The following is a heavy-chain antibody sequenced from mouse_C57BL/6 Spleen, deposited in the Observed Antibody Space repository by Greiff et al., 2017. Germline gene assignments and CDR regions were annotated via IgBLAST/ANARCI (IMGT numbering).Heavy chain of an antibody. V-gene: IGHV1-74*01. Sequence: QVQLQQPGAELVKPGASVKVSCKASGYTFTSYWMHWVKQRPGQGLEWIGRIHPSDSDTNYNQKFKGKDTLTVDKSSSTAYMQLSSLTSEDSAVYYCVFKYYGSSYDAMDYWGQGTSVTVSS. D-gene: IGHD1-1*01. CDR3: VFKYYGSSYDAMDY. J-gene: IGHJ4*01. CDR1: GYTFTSYW. CDR2: IHPSDSDT.